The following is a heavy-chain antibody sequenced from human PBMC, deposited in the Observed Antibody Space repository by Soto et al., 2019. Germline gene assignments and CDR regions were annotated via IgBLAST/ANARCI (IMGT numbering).Heavy chain of an antibody. J-gene: IGHJ6*02. CDR1: RFTLTRSP. D-gene: IGHD4-17*01. CDR3: VKRGTVTTYYYGMDV. Sequence: GESLRRACAASRFTLTRSPMSWVRQAPERGLEWVSAISASGGGTYYADFVKGRFTISRDNSKNTTYLQMNSLRDEDTAVYFGVKRGTVTTYYYGMDVWGQGTTVTVSS. V-gene: IGHV3-23*01. CDR2: ISASGGGT.